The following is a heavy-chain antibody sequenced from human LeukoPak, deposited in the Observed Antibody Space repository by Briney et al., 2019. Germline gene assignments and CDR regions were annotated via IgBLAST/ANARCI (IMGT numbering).Heavy chain of an antibody. J-gene: IGHJ5*01. V-gene: IGHV1-18*01. CDR2: ISAYNGNT. CDR1: GYTFTSYG. D-gene: IGHD2-15*01. Sequence: ASVKVSCKASGYTFTSYGIGWVRPAPGQGLEWMGWISAYNGNTNYAQKVQGRVTMTTDTSTRTAYMELRSLRSDDTAVYYCARGVVVAATYNWFDSWGQGTLVTVSS. CDR3: ARGVVVAATYNWFDS.